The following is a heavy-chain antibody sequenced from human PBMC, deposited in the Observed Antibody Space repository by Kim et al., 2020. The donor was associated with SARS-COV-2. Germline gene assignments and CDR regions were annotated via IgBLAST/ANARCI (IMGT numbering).Heavy chain of an antibody. Sequence: GGSLRLSCAASGFTFDDYAMHWVRQAPGKGLEWVSLISGDGGSTYYADSVKGRFTISRDNSKNSLYLQMNSLRTEDTALYYCAKDMRVTLRYSDWLLTRGGMDVWGQGTTVTVSS. J-gene: IGHJ6*02. CDR3: AKDMRVTLRYSDWLLTRGGMDV. CDR1: GFTFDDYA. CDR2: ISGDGGST. V-gene: IGHV3-43*02. D-gene: IGHD3-9*01.